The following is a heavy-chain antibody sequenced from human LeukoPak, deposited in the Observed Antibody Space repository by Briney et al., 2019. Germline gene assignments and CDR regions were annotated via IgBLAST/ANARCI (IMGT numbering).Heavy chain of an antibody. D-gene: IGHD4-17*01. V-gene: IGHV1-2*02. CDR1: GYTFTGYY. CDR3: ARDTEGTTVTGPPWYYYYMDV. J-gene: IGHJ6*03. CDR2: INPNSGGT. Sequence: ASVKVSCKASGYTFTGYYMHWVRQAPGQGLEWMGWINPNSGGTNYAQKFQGRVTMTRDTSISTAYMELSRLRSDDTAVYYCARDTEGTTVTGPPWYYYYMDVWGKGTTVTVSS.